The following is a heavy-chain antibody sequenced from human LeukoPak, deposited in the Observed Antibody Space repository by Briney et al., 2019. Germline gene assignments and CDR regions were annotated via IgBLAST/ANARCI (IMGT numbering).Heavy chain of an antibody. CDR2: ISNSETT. CDR3: ARGYCSDERCPVFPS. Sequence: SETLALTCSVSGGSVTSYYWNWVRQTPGKGLEWIGYISNSETTDYGPSFKSRVTMSLDTSKNQFSLKLSSVTAGDTGVYYCARGYCSDERCPVFPSWGQGTLVTVSS. D-gene: IGHD2-15*01. CDR1: GGSVTSYY. V-gene: IGHV4-59*02. J-gene: IGHJ5*02.